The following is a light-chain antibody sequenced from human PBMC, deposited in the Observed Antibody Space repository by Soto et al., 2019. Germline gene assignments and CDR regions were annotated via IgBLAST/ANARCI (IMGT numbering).Light chain of an antibody. V-gene: IGKV3-15*01. CDR2: GAS. Sequence: EIVMTQSPATLSVSPGERATLSCRASQSVSSNLAWYQQKPGQAPRLLIYGASTRATGIPARFSASGSGTESTLTISSLQSEDFAVYYCQQYNNLYTFGQGTKLEIK. CDR1: QSVSSN. J-gene: IGKJ2*01. CDR3: QQYNNLYT.